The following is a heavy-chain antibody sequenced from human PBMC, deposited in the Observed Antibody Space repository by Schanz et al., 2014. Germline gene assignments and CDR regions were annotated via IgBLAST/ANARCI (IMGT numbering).Heavy chain of an antibody. CDR1: GFTFSSYA. CDR3: AKDPSHGDYDYYFDY. D-gene: IGHD3-22*01. CDR2: ISGSGGST. V-gene: IGHV3-23*04. J-gene: IGHJ4*02. Sequence: EVQLVESGGGLVQPGGSLRLSCAASGFTFSSYAMSWVRQAPGKGLEWVSGISGSGGSTYYADSVKGRFTISRDNAKNSLYLQMNSLRAEDTAVYYCAKDPSHGDYDYYFDYWGQGTLVTVSS.